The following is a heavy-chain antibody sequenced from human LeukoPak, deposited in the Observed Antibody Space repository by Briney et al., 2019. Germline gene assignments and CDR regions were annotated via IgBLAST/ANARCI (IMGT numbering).Heavy chain of an antibody. Sequence: PSETLSLTCTVSGGSISSYYWSWIRQPAGKGLEWIGRIYASGSTRYNPSLKSRVTISVDTSKNQFSLKLNSVTAADTAVYFCARRAYSAAYWKHFDYWGQGTLATVSS. V-gene: IGHV4-4*07. CDR1: GGSISSYY. D-gene: IGHD1-1*01. CDR2: IYASGST. J-gene: IGHJ4*02. CDR3: ARRAYSAAYWKHFDY.